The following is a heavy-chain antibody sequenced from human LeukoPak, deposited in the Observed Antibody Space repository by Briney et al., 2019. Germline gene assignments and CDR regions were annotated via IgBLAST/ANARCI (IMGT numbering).Heavy chain of an antibody. J-gene: IGHJ5*02. D-gene: IGHD3-10*01. CDR2: IIPIFGTA. CDR1: GGTFSSYA. Sequence: ASVKVSCKASGGTFSSYAISWVRQAPGQGLEWMGGIIPIFGTANYAQKFQGRVTITADESTSTAYMELSSLRSDDTAVYYCARDLERAYGSGSYAVSDPWGQGTLVTVSS. CDR3: ARDLERAYGSGSYAVSDP. V-gene: IGHV1-69*13.